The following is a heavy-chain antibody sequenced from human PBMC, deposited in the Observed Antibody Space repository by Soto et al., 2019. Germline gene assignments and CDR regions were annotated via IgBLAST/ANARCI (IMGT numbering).Heavy chain of an antibody. V-gene: IGHV1-69*13. Sequence: ASVKVSCKASGGTFSSYAISWVRQAPGQGLEWMGGIIPIFGTANYAQKFQGRVTITADESTSTAYMELSSLRSEDTAVYYCVTPYFYDSSGYWYNWLDPWGQGTLDTVSS. CDR2: IIPIFGTA. CDR1: GGTFSSYA. CDR3: VTPYFYDSSGYWYNWLDP. D-gene: IGHD3-22*01. J-gene: IGHJ5*02.